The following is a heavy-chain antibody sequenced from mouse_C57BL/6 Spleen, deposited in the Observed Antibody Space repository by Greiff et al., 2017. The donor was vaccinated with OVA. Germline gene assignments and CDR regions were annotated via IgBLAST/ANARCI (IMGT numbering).Heavy chain of an antibody. CDR3: ARFDYDFAMDY. Sequence: QVQLQQPGAELVKPGASVKLSCKASGYTFTSYWMHWVKQRPGQGLEWIGMIHPNSGSTNYNEKFKSKATLTVDKSSSTAYMQLSSLTSEDSAVYYCARFDYDFAMDYWGQGTSVTVPS. CDR1: GYTFTSYW. D-gene: IGHD2-4*01. J-gene: IGHJ4*01. CDR2: IHPNSGST. V-gene: IGHV1-64*01.